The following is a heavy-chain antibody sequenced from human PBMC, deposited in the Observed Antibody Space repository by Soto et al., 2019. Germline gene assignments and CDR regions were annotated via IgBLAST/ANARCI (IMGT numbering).Heavy chain of an antibody. Sequence: QITLKEPGPTLVKPTQTLTLTCTFSGFSLTTRGVGVGWIRQPPGKALECFALIYWDDDKRYSPSLQSRLSITKDTSKNQVVLTMTNVDTVDTATYYCAHIPNYYQYDWFDPWGQGTLVSVSS. J-gene: IGHJ5*02. D-gene: IGHD3-16*01. CDR2: IYWDDDK. CDR1: GFSLTTRGVG. V-gene: IGHV2-5*02. CDR3: AHIPNYYQYDWFDP.